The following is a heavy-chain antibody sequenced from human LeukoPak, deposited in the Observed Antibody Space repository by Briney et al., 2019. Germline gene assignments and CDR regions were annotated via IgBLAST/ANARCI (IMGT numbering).Heavy chain of an antibody. CDR1: GFTFSSYA. Sequence: PGGSLRLSCAASGFTFSSYAMHWVRQAPGKGLEWVSAISGSGGSTYYADSVKGRFTISRDNSKNTLYLQMNSLRAEDTAVYYCAKVGVVVVAATHDGYYFDYWGQGTLVTVSS. CDR2: ISGSGGST. CDR3: AKVGVVVVAATHDGYYFDY. D-gene: IGHD2-15*01. V-gene: IGHV3-23*01. J-gene: IGHJ4*02.